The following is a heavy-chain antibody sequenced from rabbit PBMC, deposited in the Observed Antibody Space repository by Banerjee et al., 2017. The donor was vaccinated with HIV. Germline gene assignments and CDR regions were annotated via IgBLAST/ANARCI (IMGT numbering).Heavy chain of an antibody. Sequence: WVRQAPGKGLEWIACIYAGSSGDTYYASWAKGRFTISKTSSTTVTLQMTSLTAADTATYFCARDRDGDAGYGSLALWGPGTLVTVS. CDR3: ARDRDGDAGYGSLAL. V-gene: IGHV1S40*01. D-gene: IGHD7-1*01. CDR2: IYAGSSGDT. J-gene: IGHJ6*01.